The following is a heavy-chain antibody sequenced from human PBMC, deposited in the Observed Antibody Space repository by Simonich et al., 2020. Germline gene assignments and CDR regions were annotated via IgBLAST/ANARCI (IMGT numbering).Heavy chain of an antibody. Sequence: EVQLVESGGGLVKPGGSLRLSCAASGFTFSSYSMNWVRQAPGKGREWVPPIISISNYIYYATSVKGRFTISRDNAKNSLYLQMNSLRAEDTAVYYCARANERDYWGQGTLVTVSS. V-gene: IGHV3-21*01. D-gene: IGHD1-1*01. CDR2: IISISNYI. J-gene: IGHJ4*02. CDR3: ARANERDY. CDR1: GFTFSSYS.